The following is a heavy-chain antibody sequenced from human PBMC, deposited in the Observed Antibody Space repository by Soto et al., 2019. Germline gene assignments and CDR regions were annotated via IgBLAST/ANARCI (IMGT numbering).Heavy chain of an antibody. CDR1: GGSISSSY. D-gene: IGHD3-3*01. J-gene: IGHJ4*02. Sequence: QVQLQESGPGLVKPSETLSLTCTVSGGSISSSYWSWIRQPPGKGLEWIGYVYYSGSTNYNPSLKSRGTISVDTAKKQFSLRLSSVTAADTAVYYCATASTDYYFDYWGQGTLVTVSS. CDR2: VYYSGST. V-gene: IGHV4-59*08. CDR3: ATASTDYYFDY.